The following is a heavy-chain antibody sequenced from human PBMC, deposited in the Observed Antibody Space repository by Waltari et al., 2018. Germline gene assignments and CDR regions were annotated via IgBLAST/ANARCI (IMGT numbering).Heavy chain of an antibody. J-gene: IGHJ3*02. D-gene: IGHD2-2*01. CDR2: IYYSGST. V-gene: IGHV4-59*08. CDR1: GGSISSYY. CDR3: ARHGALVVPAAIGAFDI. Sequence: QVQLQESGPGLVKPSETLSLTCTVSGGSISSYYWSWIRQPPGKGLEWIGYIYYSGSTTSNPSLKSRVTISVDTSKNQFSLKLSSVTAADTAVYYCARHGALVVPAAIGAFDIWGQGTMVTVSS.